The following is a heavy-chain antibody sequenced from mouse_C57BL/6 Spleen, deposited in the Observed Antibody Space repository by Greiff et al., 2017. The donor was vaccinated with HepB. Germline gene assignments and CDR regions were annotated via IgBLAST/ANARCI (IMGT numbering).Heavy chain of an antibody. Sequence: VKLQESGAELARPGASVKLSCKASGYTFTSYGISWVKQRTGQGLEWIGEIYPRSGNTYYNEKFKGKATLTADKSSSTAYMELRSLTSEDSAVYFCARREVYYYGSSPYAMDYWGQGTSVTVSS. D-gene: IGHD1-1*01. J-gene: IGHJ4*01. CDR1: GYTFTSYG. CDR3: ARREVYYYGSSPYAMDY. V-gene: IGHV1-81*01. CDR2: IYPRSGNT.